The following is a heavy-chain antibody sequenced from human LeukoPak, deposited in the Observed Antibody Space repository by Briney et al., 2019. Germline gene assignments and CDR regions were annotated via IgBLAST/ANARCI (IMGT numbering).Heavy chain of an antibody. CDR1: GFTFNNAW. V-gene: IGHV3-15*01. CDR2: IKSKADGGTT. D-gene: IGHD2-15*01. Sequence: PGGSLRLSCVASGFTFNNAWMSWVRQAPGKGLEWVGRIKSKADGGTTHYAATVKGRFTMSRDDSKHTLYLQMNSQKTEHTATYYCTSEGHCSGGSCYSSAFDVWGQGTMVTVSS. J-gene: IGHJ3*01. CDR3: TSEGHCSGGSCYSSAFDV.